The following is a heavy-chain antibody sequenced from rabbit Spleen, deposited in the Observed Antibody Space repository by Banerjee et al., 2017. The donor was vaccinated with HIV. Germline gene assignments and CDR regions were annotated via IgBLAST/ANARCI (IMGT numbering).Heavy chain of an antibody. V-gene: IGHV1S40*01. Sequence: QSLEESGGDLVKPGTSLTLTCTASGFTISSSYWICWVRQAPGKGLEWIACIYSGSDITYYASWAKGRSTISETSSSPVALQMTSLTAADTATYFCARDHSSSGYWGFNWWGPGTLVTVS. CDR3: ARDHSSSGYWGFNW. D-gene: IGHD1-1*01. CDR1: GFTISSSYW. J-gene: IGHJ4*01. CDR2: IYSGSDIT.